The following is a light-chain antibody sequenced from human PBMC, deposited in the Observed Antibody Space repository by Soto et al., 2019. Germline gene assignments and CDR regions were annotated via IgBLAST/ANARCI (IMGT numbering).Light chain of an antibody. Sequence: DIHMTQSPSSLSAAVGDRVTITCRASQSISSYLNWYQQKPGKAPKLLIYAASSLQSGVPSRFSGSGSRTDFTLTISSLQPEDSATYYCQQSHSTPSWTFGQGTKVEIK. CDR2: AAS. CDR3: QQSHSTPSWT. CDR1: QSISSY. J-gene: IGKJ1*01. V-gene: IGKV1-39*01.